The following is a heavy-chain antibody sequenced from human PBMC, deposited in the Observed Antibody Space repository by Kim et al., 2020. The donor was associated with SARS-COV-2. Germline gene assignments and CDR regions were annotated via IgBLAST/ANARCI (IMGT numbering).Heavy chain of an antibody. V-gene: IGHV3-33*01. Sequence: GGSLRLSCLPSGFTFNDYGMHWVRQAPGKGLEWVAVVWYDGSNKFYGDSVKGRFTISRDNSKNTLFLQMNSLRAEDTGVYFCARERQGSGNVYRVYGMVV. CDR1: GFTFNDYG. CDR2: VWYDGSNK. D-gene: IGHD3-10*01. J-gene: IGHJ6*01. CDR3: ARERQGSGNVYRVYGMVV.